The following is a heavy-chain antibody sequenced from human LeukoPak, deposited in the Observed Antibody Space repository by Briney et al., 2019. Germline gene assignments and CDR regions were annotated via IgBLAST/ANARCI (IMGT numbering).Heavy chain of an antibody. CDR2: IYHSGST. V-gene: IGHV4-38-2*01. Sequence: PSETLSLTCAVSSYSISSGYYWGWIRQPPGKGLEWIGSIYHSGSTYYNPSLKSRVTISVDTSKNQFSLKLSSVTAADTAVYYCARVQYDSSGYYLEYFQHWGRGTLVTVSS. CDR1: SYSISSGYY. D-gene: IGHD3-22*01. CDR3: ARVQYDSSGYYLEYFQH. J-gene: IGHJ1*01.